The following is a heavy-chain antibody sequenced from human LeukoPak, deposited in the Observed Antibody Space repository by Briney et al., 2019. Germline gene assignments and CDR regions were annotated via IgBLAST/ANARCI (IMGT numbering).Heavy chain of an antibody. CDR2: IYSGGTT. CDR1: GFTVSSYY. Sequence: QPGGSLRLSCAASGFTVSSYYMTWVRQAPGKGLEWVSVIYSGGTTDYADSVKGRFTISRDNSKNTVYLQMNNLRADDTAVYYCATDFEQDSWSSHSDWGQGTLVTVSS. D-gene: IGHD3-3*01. CDR3: ATDFEQDSWSSHSD. J-gene: IGHJ4*02. V-gene: IGHV3-53*01.